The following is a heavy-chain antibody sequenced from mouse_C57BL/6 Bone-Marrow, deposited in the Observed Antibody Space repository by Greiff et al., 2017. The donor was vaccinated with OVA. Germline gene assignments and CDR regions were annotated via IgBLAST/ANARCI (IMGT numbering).Heavy chain of an antibody. V-gene: IGHV1-64*01. CDR3: ARPRRPYAMDY. CDR2: IHPNSGST. Sequence: VKLQQPGAELVKPGASVKLSCKASGYTFTSYWMHWVKQRPGQGLEWIGMIHPNSGSTNYNEKFKSKATLTVDKSSSTAYMQLSSLTSEDSAVYYCARPRRPYAMDYWGQGTSVTVSS. J-gene: IGHJ4*01. CDR1: GYTFTSYW.